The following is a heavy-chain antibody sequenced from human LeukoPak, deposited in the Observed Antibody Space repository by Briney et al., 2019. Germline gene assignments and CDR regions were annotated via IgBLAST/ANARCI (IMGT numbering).Heavy chain of an antibody. CDR3: AREGDSPYFDY. Sequence: GGSLRLSCAASGFTFSSYSMNWVRQAPGEGLEWVSSISSSSSYIYYADSVKGRFTISRDNAKYSLYLQMNSLRAEDTAVYYCAREGDSPYFDYWGQGTLVTVSS. CDR1: GFTFSSYS. D-gene: IGHD3-16*01. CDR2: ISSSSSYI. V-gene: IGHV3-21*01. J-gene: IGHJ4*02.